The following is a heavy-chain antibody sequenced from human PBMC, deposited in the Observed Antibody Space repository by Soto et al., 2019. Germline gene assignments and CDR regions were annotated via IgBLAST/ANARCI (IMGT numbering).Heavy chain of an antibody. J-gene: IGHJ4*02. CDR1: GFTFNTYA. CDR2: ISYDGSNK. V-gene: IGHV3-30-3*01. D-gene: IGHD6-6*01. CDR3: ARARSSYSSSSPDY. Sequence: GGSLRLSCAASGFTFNTYAMHWVRQAPGKGLEWVAVISYDGSNKYYADSVKGRFTISRDNSKNTLYLQMNSLRAEDTAVYYCARARSSYSSSSPDYWGQGTLVTVSS.